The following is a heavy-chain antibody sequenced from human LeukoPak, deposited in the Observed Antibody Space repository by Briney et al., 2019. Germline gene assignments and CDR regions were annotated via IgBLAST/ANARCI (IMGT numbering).Heavy chain of an antibody. Sequence: ASVKDSCKASGYTFTDYYMHWVRQAPGQGLEWMGWINPNSGGTNYAQKLQGRVTMTRDTSISTVYMELSRLRSDDTAVYYCARDGAFDIWGQGTMVTVSS. CDR3: ARDGAFDI. J-gene: IGHJ3*02. V-gene: IGHV1-2*02. CDR1: GYTFTDYY. CDR2: INPNSGGT.